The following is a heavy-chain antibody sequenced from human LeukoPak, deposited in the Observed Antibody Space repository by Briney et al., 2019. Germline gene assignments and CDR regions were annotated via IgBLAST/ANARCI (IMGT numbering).Heavy chain of an antibody. V-gene: IGHV3-23*01. CDR3: ARGSGTQLVPHSDF. J-gene: IGHJ4*02. CDR2: ISGSGGST. CDR1: GFTFSGYA. D-gene: IGHD6-13*01. Sequence: GGSLRLSCAASGFTFSGYAMHWVRQAPGKGLEWVSAISGSGGSTYYAGSVRGRFTISRDTSKNTVFLQMNSLRAEDTAVYYCARGSGTQLVPHSDFWGQGTLVTVSS.